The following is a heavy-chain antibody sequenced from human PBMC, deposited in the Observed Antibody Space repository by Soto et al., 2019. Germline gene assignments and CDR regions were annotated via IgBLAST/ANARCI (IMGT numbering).Heavy chain of an antibody. V-gene: IGHV3-7*01. CDR1: GFTFSSYW. Sequence: GGSLRLSCAASGFTFSSYWMTWVRQAPGKGLEWVANIKQDESEKYYVDSVKGRFTISRDNTKNSLFLQMNSLRAEDTAFYYCARPPTGHKFDYWGQGALVTVSS. CDR3: ARPPTGHKFDY. CDR2: IKQDESEK. J-gene: IGHJ4*02.